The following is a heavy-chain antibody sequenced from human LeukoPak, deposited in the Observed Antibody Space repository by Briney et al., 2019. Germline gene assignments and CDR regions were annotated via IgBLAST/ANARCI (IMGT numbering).Heavy chain of an antibody. Sequence: PGGSLRLSCAASGFTFSDYYMSWSRQAPGKGLEWVSYISSSGSTIYYADSVKGRFTISRDNAKNSLYLQMNSLRAEDTAVYYCARDSPMVTIFGVVIKDYYGMDVWGQGTTVTVSS. V-gene: IGHV3-11*01. J-gene: IGHJ6*02. CDR3: ARDSPMVTIFGVVIKDYYGMDV. D-gene: IGHD3-3*01. CDR1: GFTFSDYY. CDR2: ISSSGSTI.